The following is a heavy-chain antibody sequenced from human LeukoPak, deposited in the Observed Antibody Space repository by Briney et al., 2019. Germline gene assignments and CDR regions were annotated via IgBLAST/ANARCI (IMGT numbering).Heavy chain of an antibody. CDR3: ARAPVLWFGELGWFDP. CDR1: GGSISSGGYY. V-gene: IGHV4-31*03. Sequence: PSETLSLTCTVSGGSISSGGYYWSWIRQHPGKGLEWIGYIYYSGSTYYNPSLKSRVTISVDTSKNQFSLKLSSVTAADTAVYYCARAPVLWFGELGWFDPWGQGTLVTVSS. D-gene: IGHD3-10*01. CDR2: IYYSGST. J-gene: IGHJ5*02.